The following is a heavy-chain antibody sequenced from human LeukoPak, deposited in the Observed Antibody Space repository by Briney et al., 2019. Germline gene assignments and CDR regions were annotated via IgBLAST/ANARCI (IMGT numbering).Heavy chain of an antibody. CDR3: ARATVVVILDY. Sequence: PGGSLRLSCAASGLTFSSYAMHWVRQAPGKGLEWVAVISYDGSNKYYADSVKGRFTISRDNSKNTLYLQMNSLRAEDTAVYYCARATVVVILDYWGQGTLVTASS. CDR1: GLTFSSYA. D-gene: IGHD3-22*01. CDR2: ISYDGSNK. V-gene: IGHV3-30*04. J-gene: IGHJ4*02.